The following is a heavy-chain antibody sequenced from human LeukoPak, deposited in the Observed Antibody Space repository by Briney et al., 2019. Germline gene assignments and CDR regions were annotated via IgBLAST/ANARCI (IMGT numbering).Heavy chain of an antibody. V-gene: IGHV1-69*13. J-gene: IGHJ4*02. D-gene: IGHD5-18*01. CDR2: IIPIFGTA. CDR3: ARDLSGVTGYTYGRGIDY. Sequence: SVKVSCKASGGTFSSYAISWVRQAPGQGLEWMGGIIPIFGTANYAQKFQGRVTITADESTSTAYMELSSLRSEDTAVYYCARDLSGVTGYTYGRGIDYWGQGTLVTVSS. CDR1: GGTFSSYA.